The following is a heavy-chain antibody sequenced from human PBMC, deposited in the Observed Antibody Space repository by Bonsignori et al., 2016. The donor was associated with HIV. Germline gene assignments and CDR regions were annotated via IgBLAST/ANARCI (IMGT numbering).Heavy chain of an antibody. J-gene: IGHJ3*02. Sequence: VRQMPGKGLEWMGIVYPDNSDSRYSPSFEGQVTISADRSINTAYLQWSSLKASDTAIYYCARHAWSGASFSSLEGGFDIWGQGTMVTVSS. CDR2: VYPDNSDS. V-gene: IGHV5-51*01. D-gene: IGHD3-3*01. CDR3: ARHAWSGASFSSLEGGFDI.